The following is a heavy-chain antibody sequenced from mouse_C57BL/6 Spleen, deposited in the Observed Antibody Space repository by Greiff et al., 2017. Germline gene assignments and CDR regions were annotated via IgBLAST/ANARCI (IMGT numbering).Heavy chain of an antibody. CDR3: ARSQLRAWFAY. J-gene: IGHJ3*01. CDR2: IYPGSGST. V-gene: IGHV1-55*01. CDR1: GYTFTSYW. D-gene: IGHD3-2*02. Sequence: QVQLQQPGAELVKPGASVKMSCKASGYTFTSYWITWVKQRPGQGLEWIGDIYPGSGSTNYNEKFKSKATLTVDTSSSTAYRQLSSLTSEDAAVYYCARSQLRAWFAYWGQGTLVTVSA.